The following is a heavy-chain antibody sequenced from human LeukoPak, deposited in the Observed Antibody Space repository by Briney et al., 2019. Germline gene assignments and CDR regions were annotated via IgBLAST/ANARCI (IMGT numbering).Heavy chain of an antibody. V-gene: IGHV1-46*01. J-gene: IGHJ4*02. CDR3: AREGGYSSGGSCYEITFFDY. D-gene: IGHD2-15*01. Sequence: GASVKVSCKASGYTFTSYYMHWVRQAPGQGLEWMGIINPSGGSTSYAQKFQGRVTMTRDMSTSTVYMELSSLRSEDTAVYYCAREGGYSSGGSCYEITFFDYWGQGTLVTVSS. CDR1: GYTFTSYY. CDR2: INPSGGST.